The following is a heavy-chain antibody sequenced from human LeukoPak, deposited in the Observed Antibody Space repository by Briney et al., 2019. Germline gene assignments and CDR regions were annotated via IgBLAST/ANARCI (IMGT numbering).Heavy chain of an antibody. V-gene: IGHV7-4-1*02. J-gene: IGHJ6*02. CDR3: ATDVIFGVRDRDSYYYGMDV. CDR1: GYTFTSYD. CDR2: INTNTGNP. Sequence: ASVKVSCKASGYTFTSYDINWVRQATGQGLEWMGWINTNTGNPTYAQGFTGRFVFSLDTSVSTAYLQISSLKAEDTAVYYCATDVIFGVRDRDSYYYGMDVWGQGTTVTVSS. D-gene: IGHD3-3*01.